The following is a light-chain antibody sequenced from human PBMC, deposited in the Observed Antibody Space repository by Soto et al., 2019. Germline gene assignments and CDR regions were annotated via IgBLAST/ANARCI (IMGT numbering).Light chain of an antibody. CDR3: QQYNNWPWT. CDR2: GAS. CDR1: QSVSIK. Sequence: EIVMAQNRATVSVAGGERSTLSCRASQSVSIKLAWYQQKPGQSPRLLIYGASTRATGIPARFSGSGSGTEFTLTFSSLQSEDFAVYYCQQYNNWPWTFGQGTKVDIK. V-gene: IGKV3-15*01. J-gene: IGKJ1*01.